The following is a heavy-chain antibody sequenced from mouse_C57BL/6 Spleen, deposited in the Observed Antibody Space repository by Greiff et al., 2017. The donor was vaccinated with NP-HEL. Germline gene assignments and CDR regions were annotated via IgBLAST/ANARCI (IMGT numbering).Heavy chain of an antibody. CDR3: TTPGSYYGSSYWYFDV. CDR1: GFNIKDDY. J-gene: IGHJ1*03. D-gene: IGHD1-1*01. Sequence: VQLKQSGAELVRPGASVKLSCTASGFNIKDDYMHWVKQRPEQGLEWIGWLDPENGDTEYASKFQGKAAITADTSSNTAYLQRSSLTSEDTAVYYCTTPGSYYGSSYWYFDVWGTGTTVTVSS. V-gene: IGHV14-4*01. CDR2: LDPENGDT.